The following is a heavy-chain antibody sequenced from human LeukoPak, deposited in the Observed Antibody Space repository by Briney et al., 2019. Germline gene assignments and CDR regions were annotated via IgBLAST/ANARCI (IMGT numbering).Heavy chain of an antibody. J-gene: IGHJ4*02. D-gene: IGHD6-19*01. V-gene: IGHV1-3*01. Sequence: GASVKVSCKASGYTFNSSYMHWVRQAPGQRLEWMGWINAGNGNTKYSQKFQGRVTITRDTSASTAYMELSSLRSEDTAVYYCARVRYGSGWFVVADYWGQGTLVTVSS. CDR1: GYTFNSSY. CDR3: ARVRYGSGWFVVADY. CDR2: INAGNGNT.